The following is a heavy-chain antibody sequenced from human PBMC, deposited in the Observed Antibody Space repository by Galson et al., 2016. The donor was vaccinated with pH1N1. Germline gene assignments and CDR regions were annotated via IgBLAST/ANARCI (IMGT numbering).Heavy chain of an antibody. V-gene: IGHV4-39*02. J-gene: IGHJ4*02. CDR2: IYYSGIT. CDR3: ARRGIGEFLYYFDP. CDR1: GGSISSRSYY. Sequence: ETLSLTCTVSGGSISSRSYYWGWIRQPPEKGLEWIGSIYYSGITYYNPPLTSRVTISVDTSKNHFSLNLSFVTAADTALYYGARRGIGEFLYYFDPLGQGTLVTVSS. D-gene: IGHD3-10*01.